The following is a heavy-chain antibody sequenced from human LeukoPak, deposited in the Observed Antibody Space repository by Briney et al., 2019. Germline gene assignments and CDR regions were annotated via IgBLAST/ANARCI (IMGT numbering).Heavy chain of an antibody. Sequence: SQTLSLTCAVSGGSISSGGYSWSWIRQAPGKGLEWIGYIYHSGSTYYNPSLKSRVTISVDRSKNQFSLKLSSVTAADTAVYYCARDRGVRGIMDYRGQGILVTVSS. CDR3: ARDRGVRGIMDY. D-gene: IGHD3-10*01. J-gene: IGHJ4*02. V-gene: IGHV4-30-2*01. CDR2: IYHSGST. CDR1: GGSISSGGYS.